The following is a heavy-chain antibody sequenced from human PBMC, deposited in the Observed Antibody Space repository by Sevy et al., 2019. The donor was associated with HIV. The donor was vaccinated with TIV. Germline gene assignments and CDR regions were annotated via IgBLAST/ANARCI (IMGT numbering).Heavy chain of an antibody. CDR1: GFPFRSNI. V-gene: IGHV3-64D*06. CDR3: VKYRGLTQDFDY. Sequence: GGSLRLSCSASGFPFRSNIMGWVRQAPGKRLEYVSGITSNGLSTHYVPSLNGRFSIARDNSKNTMYLQMSSLRPEDTAVYYCVKYRGLTQDFDYWGQGTLVTVSS. CDR2: ITSNGLST. D-gene: IGHD3-10*01. J-gene: IGHJ4*02.